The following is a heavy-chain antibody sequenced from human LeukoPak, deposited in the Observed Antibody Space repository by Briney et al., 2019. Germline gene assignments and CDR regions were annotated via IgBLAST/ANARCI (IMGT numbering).Heavy chain of an antibody. CDR3: ARDFSISHYYDSSGYRPHLYY. D-gene: IGHD3-22*01. J-gene: IGHJ4*02. CDR1: GGTFSSYA. Sequence: GASVKVSCKASGGTFSSYAISWVRQAPGQGLEWMGGIIPIFGTANYAQKFQGRVTITADESTSTAYMELSSLRSEDTAVYYCARDFSISHYYDSSGYRPHLYYWGQGTLVTVSS. CDR2: IIPIFGTA. V-gene: IGHV1-69*13.